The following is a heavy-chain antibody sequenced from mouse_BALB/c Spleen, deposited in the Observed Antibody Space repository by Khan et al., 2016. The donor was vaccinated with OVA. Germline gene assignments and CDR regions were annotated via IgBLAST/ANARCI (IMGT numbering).Heavy chain of an antibody. CDR2: INPSIGYT. V-gene: IGHV1-4*01. J-gene: IGHJ3*01. CDR3: AKDGAYCRKEGWFDY. Sequence: QVQLQQSGAELARPGASVKMSCKASGYTFTSYTMHWIKQRPGQGLEWIGYINPSIGYTNYNQKFKDKATLTADKSSTTAYMQLSSLTSDDSAVYSGAKDGAYCRKEGWFDYWGQGTMLTVSA. CDR1: GYTFTSYT.